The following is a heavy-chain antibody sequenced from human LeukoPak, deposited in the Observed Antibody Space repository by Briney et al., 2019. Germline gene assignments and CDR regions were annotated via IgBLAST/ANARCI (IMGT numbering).Heavy chain of an antibody. CDR2: INPNSGGT. Sequence: GASVKVSCKASGYTFTGYYMHWVRQAPGQGLEWMGWINPNSGGTNYAQKFQGRVTMTRDTSISTAYMELSRLRSDDTAVYYCARDPREGDYYYYYYMDVWGKGTTVTVSS. CDR1: GYTFTGYY. V-gene: IGHV1-2*02. CDR3: ARDPREGDYYYYYYMDV. D-gene: IGHD3-16*01. J-gene: IGHJ6*03.